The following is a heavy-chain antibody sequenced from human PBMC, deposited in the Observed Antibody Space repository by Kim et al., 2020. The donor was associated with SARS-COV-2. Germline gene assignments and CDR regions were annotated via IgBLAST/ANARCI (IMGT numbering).Heavy chain of an antibody. CDR3: ARLEVSMSGLVITPRVALDL. V-gene: IGHV4-39*01. CDR1: GNSISDSSYF. D-gene: IGHD3-3*01. CDR2: VYYSGST. J-gene: IGHJ5*02. Sequence: SETLSLTCTVSGNSISDSSYFWAWIRQSPGKALDWIGTVYYSGSTYYNPSLQSRVAVSIDTSKNQFSLTLKFVTAADTAVYYCARLEVSMSGLVITPRVALDLWGQGMLVTVSS.